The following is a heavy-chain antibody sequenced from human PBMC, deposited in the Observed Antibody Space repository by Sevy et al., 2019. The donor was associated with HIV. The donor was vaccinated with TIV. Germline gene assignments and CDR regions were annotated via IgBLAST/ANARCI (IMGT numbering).Heavy chain of an antibody. CDR2: FGPEDGER. D-gene: IGHD3-22*01. CDR3: ATTKDYYESSGDPFDY. V-gene: IGHV1-24*01. Sequence: ASVKVSCKVSGYTLTALSMHWVRQTPGKGLEWMGSFGPEDGERIYAQKFQVRVAMTEDTSTDTAYMELSSLRSEDTAVYYCATTKDYYESSGDPFDYWGQGTLVTVSS. CDR1: GYTLTALS. J-gene: IGHJ4*02.